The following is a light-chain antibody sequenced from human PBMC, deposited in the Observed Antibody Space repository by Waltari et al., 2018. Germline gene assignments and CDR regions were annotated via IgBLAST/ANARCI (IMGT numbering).Light chain of an antibody. CDR2: GAS. J-gene: IGKJ2*01. V-gene: IGKV3-20*01. Sequence: EIVLTQSPGTLSLSPGERATLSCRASQSVSSSYLAWYQQKPGQAPRLLIYGASSRATGIPYRFSGSGSGTDFTLTISRLEPEDFAVYYCQQYGSSPVTFGQGTKLEIK. CDR1: QSVSSSY. CDR3: QQYGSSPVT.